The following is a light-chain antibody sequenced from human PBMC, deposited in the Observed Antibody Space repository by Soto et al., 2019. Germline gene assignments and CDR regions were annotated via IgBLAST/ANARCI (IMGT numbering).Light chain of an antibody. CDR2: QAS. CDR3: LQYDTFSYS. J-gene: IGKJ2*03. CDR1: QTISGW. Sequence: DIQMTQSPSTLSASVGDRVTITCRASQTISGWLAWYQQKPGKAPKLLIYQASSLESGVSSRFSGSGSGTDFTLTLSSLQPDDFATYYCLQYDTFSYSFGQGTKLEIK. V-gene: IGKV1-5*03.